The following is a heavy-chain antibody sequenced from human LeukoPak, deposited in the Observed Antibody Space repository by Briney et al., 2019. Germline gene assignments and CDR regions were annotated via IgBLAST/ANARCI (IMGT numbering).Heavy chain of an antibody. V-gene: IGHV1-18*01. CDR3: ARGLRAYCGGDCYPFDY. Sequence: ASAKVSCKASGYTFTSYGISWVRQAPGQGLEWMGWISAYNGNTNCAQKLQGRVTMTTDTSTSTAYMELRSLRSDDTAVYYCARGLRAYCGGDCYPFDYWGQGTLVTVSS. CDR1: GYTFTSYG. CDR2: ISAYNGNT. J-gene: IGHJ4*02. D-gene: IGHD2-21*02.